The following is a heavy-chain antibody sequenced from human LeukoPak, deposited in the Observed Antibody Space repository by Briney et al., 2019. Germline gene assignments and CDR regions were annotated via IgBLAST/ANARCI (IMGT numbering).Heavy chain of an antibody. V-gene: IGHV6-1*01. CDR1: GDSVSSNSAA. J-gene: IGHJ6*02. CDR2: TYYRSKWSN. Sequence: SQTLSLTCGISGDSVSSNSAAWNWIRQSPSRGLEWLGRTYYRSKWSNDYAVSVKSRITINPDTSKNQFSLQLNSVTPEDTAVYYCARTNYYYDSSAYFPSMDVWGQGTTVTVSS. D-gene: IGHD3-22*01. CDR3: ARTNYYYDSSAYFPSMDV.